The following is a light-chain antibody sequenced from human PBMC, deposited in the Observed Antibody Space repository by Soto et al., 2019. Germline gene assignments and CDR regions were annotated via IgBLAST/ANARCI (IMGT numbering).Light chain of an antibody. CDR2: DAS. CDR1: QDISNY. V-gene: IGKV1-33*01. J-gene: IGKJ4*01. CDR3: QQHYNLPGT. Sequence: DIQMTQSPSSLSASVGDRVTITCQASQDISNYLNWYQQKPGKAPKLLIYDASNLETGVPSRFSRKAFGTHFTLTFYSLQPEDIPTYYCQQHYNLPGTFGGGTKVEIK.